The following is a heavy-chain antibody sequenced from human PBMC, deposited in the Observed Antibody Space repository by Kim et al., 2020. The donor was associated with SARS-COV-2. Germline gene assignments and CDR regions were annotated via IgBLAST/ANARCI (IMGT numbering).Heavy chain of an antibody. D-gene: IGHD3-10*01. CDR1: GYTFTSYA. Sequence: ASVKVSCKASGYTFTSYAMHWLCQAPGQRLEWMGWINAGNGYTKYSQKFQGRLTITRDTSASTAYMELSSLTSEDTAVYYCAKDWEVRGITPDYWGQGTPVTVSS. CDR3: AKDWEVRGITPDY. J-gene: IGHJ4*02. V-gene: IGHV1-3*01. CDR2: INAGNGYT.